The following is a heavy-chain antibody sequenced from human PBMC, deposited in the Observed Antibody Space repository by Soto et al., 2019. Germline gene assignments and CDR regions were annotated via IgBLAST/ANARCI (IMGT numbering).Heavy chain of an antibody. CDR2: IYNSGST. V-gene: IGHV4-39*01. CDR1: GGSISSSSGY. J-gene: IGHJ4*02. CDR3: ATRGYIYGLDFHY. Sequence: QLQLQESGPGLVKPSETLSLTCTVSGGSISSSSGYWGWIRQPPGKGLEWIGSIYNSGSTDYNPSLKSRVTRSVDTSKNQFSLKLSSVTAADTAVYYCATRGYIYGLDFHYWGQGILVTVSS. D-gene: IGHD5-18*01.